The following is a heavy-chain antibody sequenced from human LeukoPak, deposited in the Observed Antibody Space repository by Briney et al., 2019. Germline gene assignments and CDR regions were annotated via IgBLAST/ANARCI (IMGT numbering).Heavy chain of an antibody. D-gene: IGHD3-22*01. V-gene: IGHV1-69*06. Sequence: SVKVSCKASGGTFSSYAISWVRQAPGQGLEWMGGIIPIFGTANYAQKFQGRVTITADKSTSTAYMELSSLRSDDTAVYYCARNYYDSKGYYYYYYMDVWGKGTTVTVSS. CDR1: GGTFSSYA. CDR2: IIPIFGTA. CDR3: ARNYYDSKGYYYYYYMDV. J-gene: IGHJ6*03.